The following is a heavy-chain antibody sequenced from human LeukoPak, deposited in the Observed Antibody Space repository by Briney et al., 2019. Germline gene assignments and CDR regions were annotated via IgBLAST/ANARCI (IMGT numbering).Heavy chain of an antibody. CDR3: ARSSYYYDSSGYYLDAFDI. D-gene: IGHD3-22*01. J-gene: IGHJ3*02. Sequence: SVKVSCKASGGTFSSYAISWVRQAPGQGLEWMGGIIPIFGTAHYAQKFQGRVTITADESTSTAYMALSSLRSEDTAVYYCARSSYYYDSSGYYLDAFDIWGQGTMVTVSS. CDR2: IIPIFGTA. V-gene: IGHV1-69*13. CDR1: GGTFSSYA.